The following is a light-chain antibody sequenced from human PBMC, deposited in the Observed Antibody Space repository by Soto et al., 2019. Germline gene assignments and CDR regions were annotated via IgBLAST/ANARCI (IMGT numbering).Light chain of an antibody. CDR2: AAS. CDR1: QGISSY. J-gene: IGKJ4*01. V-gene: IGKV1-9*01. CDR3: QRLNSYPHT. Sequence: DIQLTQSPSFLSASVGDRVTITCRASQGISSYLAWYQQKPWKAPKHLIYAASTLQSAVPSRFSGSGSGTEFTLTISSLQPEDLATYYCQRLNSYPHTFGGGTRVEIK.